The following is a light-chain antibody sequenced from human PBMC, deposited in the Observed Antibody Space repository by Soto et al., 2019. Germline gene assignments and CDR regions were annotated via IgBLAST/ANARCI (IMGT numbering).Light chain of an antibody. Sequence: DIQMTQSPSSLSASVGDRVTITCRASQSISSYLNWYQQKPGKAPKLLIYDASSLESGVPSRFSGSGSGTEFSLTISSLQPDDFATYYCQQYSYQWTFGQGTRVEIK. CDR2: DAS. V-gene: IGKV1-5*01. CDR3: QQYSYQWT. J-gene: IGKJ1*01. CDR1: QSISSY.